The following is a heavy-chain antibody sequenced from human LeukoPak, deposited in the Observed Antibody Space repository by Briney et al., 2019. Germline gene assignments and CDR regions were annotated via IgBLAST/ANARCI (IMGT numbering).Heavy chain of an antibody. D-gene: IGHD6-6*01. V-gene: IGHV4-4*07. CDR2: IYTSGST. Sequence: PSETLSLTCTVSGGSISSYYWSWIRQPAGKGLEWIGRIYTSGSTNYNPSLKSRVTISVDTSKNQFSLKLSSVTAADTAVYYCASLEYSSSPGAFDIWGQGTMVTVSS. J-gene: IGHJ3*02. CDR1: GGSISSYY. CDR3: ASLEYSSSPGAFDI.